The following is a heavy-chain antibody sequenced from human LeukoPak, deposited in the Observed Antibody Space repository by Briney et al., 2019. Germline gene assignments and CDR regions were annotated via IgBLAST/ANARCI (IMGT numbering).Heavy chain of an antibody. CDR2: TYFRSKWFN. CDR3: ARGRDSCFDY. J-gene: IGHJ4*02. D-gene: IGHD2-2*01. V-gene: IGHV6-1*01. CDR1: GDSVSTNSAA. Sequence: SQTLSLTCAISGDSVSTNSAAWNWIRQSPSRGLEWLGRTYFRSKWFNDYAPSVKGRITVNPDTSKNQFSLQLNSLTPEDTAVYYCARGRDSCFDYWGQGTLVTVSS.